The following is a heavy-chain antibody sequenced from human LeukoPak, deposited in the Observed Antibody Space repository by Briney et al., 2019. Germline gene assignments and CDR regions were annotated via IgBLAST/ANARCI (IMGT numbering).Heavy chain of an antibody. V-gene: IGHV1-8*01. D-gene: IGHD2-2*02. CDR2: MNPNSGHT. J-gene: IGHJ4*02. CDR3: ATVTRDCSRASCYNY. CDR1: GYTFTSYD. Sequence: ASVKVSCKASGYTFTSYDINWVRQATGQGLEWMGWMNPNSGHTGYAQKFQGRITMTRNTPISTAYMELSSLGSEDTAVYYCATVTRDCSRASCYNYRGQGTLVTVSS.